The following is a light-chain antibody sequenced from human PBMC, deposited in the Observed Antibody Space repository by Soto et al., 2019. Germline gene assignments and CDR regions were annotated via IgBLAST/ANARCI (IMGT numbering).Light chain of an antibody. Sequence: QSVLTQPASVSGSPGQSITISCTGTSSDGGSYDLVSWYQQYPGKVPKLIIYEADQRPPGVSNRFSASKSGNTASLTISGLRAEDEAEYYCCSFARSSSWVFGGGTKVTVL. CDR1: SSDGGSYDL. J-gene: IGLJ3*02. V-gene: IGLV2-23*01. CDR3: CSFARSSSWV. CDR2: EAD.